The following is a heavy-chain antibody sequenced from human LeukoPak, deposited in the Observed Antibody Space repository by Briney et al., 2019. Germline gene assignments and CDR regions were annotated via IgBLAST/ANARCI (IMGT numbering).Heavy chain of an antibody. CDR2: ISSSSSTI. V-gene: IGHV3-48*01. CDR1: GFTFSSYS. Sequence: GGSLRLSCAASGFTFSSYSMNWVRQAPGKGLEWVSYISSSSSTIYYADSVKGRFTISRDNAKNSLYLQMNSLRAEDTAVHYCARDAWGSSTSLDYWGQGTLVTVSS. D-gene: IGHD2-2*01. J-gene: IGHJ4*02. CDR3: ARDAWGSSTSLDY.